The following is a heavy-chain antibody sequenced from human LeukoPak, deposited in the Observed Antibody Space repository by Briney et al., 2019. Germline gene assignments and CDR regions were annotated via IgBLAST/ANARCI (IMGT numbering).Heavy chain of an antibody. CDR1: GASISSSDYY. J-gene: IGHJ4*02. D-gene: IGHD5-12*01. CDR2: IYHSGST. CDR3: ARHPTFSGYEYYFDN. Sequence: SETLSLTCTVSGASISSSDYYWGWIRQPPGKGLEWIGSIYHSGSTYYNPSLKSRVTISVDTSKNQSSLKVSSVTVADTAVYYCARHPTFSGYEYYFDNWGQGTLVTVSS. V-gene: IGHV4-39*01.